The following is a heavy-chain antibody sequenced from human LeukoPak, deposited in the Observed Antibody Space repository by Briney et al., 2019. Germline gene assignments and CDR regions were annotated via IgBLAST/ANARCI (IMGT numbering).Heavy chain of an antibody. CDR3: ARGSGYNDALDI. CDR1: GFTFSSYA. CDR2: ISYDGSNK. V-gene: IGHV3-30-3*01. J-gene: IGHJ3*02. Sequence: GGSLRLSCAASGFTFSSYAMHWVRQAPGKGLEWVAVISYDGSNKYYADSVKGRFTISRDNSKNTLYLQMNSLRAEDTAVYYCARGSGYNDALDIWGQGTMVTVSS. D-gene: IGHD3-22*01.